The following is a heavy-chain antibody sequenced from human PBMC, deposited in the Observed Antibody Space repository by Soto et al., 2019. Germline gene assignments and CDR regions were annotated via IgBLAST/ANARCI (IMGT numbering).Heavy chain of an antibody. CDR2: ISAGGNTK. CDR1: GFTLSNIG. V-gene: IGHV3-30*18. D-gene: IGHD2-21*01. J-gene: IGHJ4*02. CDR3: AKESGGERYAAYFDL. Sequence: QVQLVESGGGVVQPGTSMRLACAASGFTLSNIGMQWVRQAPGKGLEWVAVISAGGNTKYYADSVKGRFTISRDNSKNTLFLQMNSLRTEDTAVYYCAKESGGERYAAYFDLWGQGILVTASA.